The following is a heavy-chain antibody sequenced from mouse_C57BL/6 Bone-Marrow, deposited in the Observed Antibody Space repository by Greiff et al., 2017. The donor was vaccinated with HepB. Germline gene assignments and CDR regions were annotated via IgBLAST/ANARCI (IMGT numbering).Heavy chain of an antibody. Sequence: EVMLVESGGGLVKPGGSLKLSCAASGFTFSDYGMHWVRQAPEKGLEWVAYISSGSSTIYYADTVKGRFTISRDNAKNTLFLQMTSRRSEDTAMYYCARKEDYGSSFFAYWGQGTLVTVSA. D-gene: IGHD1-1*01. J-gene: IGHJ3*01. V-gene: IGHV5-17*01. CDR1: GFTFSDYG. CDR3: ARKEDYGSSFFAY. CDR2: ISSGSSTI.